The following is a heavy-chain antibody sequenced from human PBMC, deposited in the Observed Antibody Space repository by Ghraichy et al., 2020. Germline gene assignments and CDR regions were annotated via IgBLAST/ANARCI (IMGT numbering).Heavy chain of an antibody. Sequence: SQTLSLTCTVSGGSISSDFYYWGWIRQPPGKGLEWIGSIYYSGSAYYKSSLKSRVTISVDTSKNQFSLKVNSATAADTAVYFRARQSDSGTFPFEAFDIWGPGAVVTVSS. CDR1: GGSISSDFYY. CDR3: ARQSDSGTFPFEAFDI. J-gene: IGHJ3*02. D-gene: IGHD1-26*01. CDR2: IYYSGSA. V-gene: IGHV4-39*01.